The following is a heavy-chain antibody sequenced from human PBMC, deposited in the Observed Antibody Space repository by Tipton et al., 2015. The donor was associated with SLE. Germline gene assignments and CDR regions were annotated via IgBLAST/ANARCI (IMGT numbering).Heavy chain of an antibody. CDR2: ISVYNGYT. D-gene: IGHD1-26*01. V-gene: IGHV1-18*01. Sequence: QSGPEVKKPGVSVKVSCKASGYTFIHKGISWVRQAPGQGLEFMGWISVYNGYTNYAQKFQGRVTLTTDTSTSTAYMELRSLRSDDTAVCYCARVVVGAFDYWGQGTLVTVSS. CDR1: GYTFIHKG. J-gene: IGHJ4*02. CDR3: ARVVVGAFDY.